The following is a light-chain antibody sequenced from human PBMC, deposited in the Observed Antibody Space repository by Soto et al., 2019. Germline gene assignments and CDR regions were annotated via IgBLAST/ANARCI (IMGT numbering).Light chain of an antibody. CDR3: QQIYAAPVT. CDR2: AAS. J-gene: IGKJ1*01. CDR1: QSISSC. V-gene: IGKV1-39*01. Sequence: DIQMTQSPSSLSASVGDRVTITCRASQSISSCLSWYQQKPGKAPKLLIYAASNLQSGVPSRFSGSESGTDFILTISSLQTEDFATYYCQQIYAAPVTFGQGTKVEIK.